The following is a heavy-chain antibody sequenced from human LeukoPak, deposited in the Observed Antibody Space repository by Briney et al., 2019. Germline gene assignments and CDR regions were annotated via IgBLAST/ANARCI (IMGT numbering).Heavy chain of an antibody. CDR3: ARIGAGSSRDY. CDR2: IWYDGSSK. D-gene: IGHD6-13*01. Sequence: GGSLRLSCAASGFTFSSYGMHWVRQAPGKGLEWVALIWYDGSSKHYADSVRGRFTISRDNSKNTLYLQMNSLRAEDTAVYYCARIGAGSSRDYWGQGTLVTVSS. V-gene: IGHV3-33*01. J-gene: IGHJ4*02. CDR1: GFTFSSYG.